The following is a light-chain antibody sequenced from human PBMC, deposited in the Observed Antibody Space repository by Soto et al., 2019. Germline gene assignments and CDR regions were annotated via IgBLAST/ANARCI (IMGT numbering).Light chain of an antibody. J-gene: IGLJ2*01. CDR1: SSNIGAGYD. V-gene: IGLV1-40*01. Sequence: QSVLTQPPSVSGAPGQRVTISCTGSSSNIGAGYDVHWYQQLPGTAPKLLIYGNSNRPSGVPDRFSGSNSGTSSSLAITGLQAADEADYYCQSDESSISAVVFGGGTKLTVL. CDR3: QSDESSISAVV. CDR2: GNS.